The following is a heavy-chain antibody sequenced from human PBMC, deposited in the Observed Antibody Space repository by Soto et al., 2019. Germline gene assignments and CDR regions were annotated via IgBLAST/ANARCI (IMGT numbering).Heavy chain of an antibody. Sequence: ASVKVSCKASGGTFSSYAISWVRQAPGQGLEWMGGIIPIFGTANYAQKFQGRVTITADESTSTAYMEPSSLRSEDTAVYYCARRYYDSSVYYFAFDIWGQGTMVTVSS. CDR2: IIPIFGTA. CDR1: GGTFSSYA. D-gene: IGHD3-22*01. V-gene: IGHV1-69*13. J-gene: IGHJ3*02. CDR3: ARRYYDSSVYYFAFDI.